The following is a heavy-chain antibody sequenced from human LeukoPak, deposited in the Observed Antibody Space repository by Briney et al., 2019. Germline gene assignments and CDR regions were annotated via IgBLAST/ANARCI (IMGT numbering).Heavy chain of an antibody. J-gene: IGHJ4*02. Sequence: GESLKISCKGSGYSFTSYWIGWVRQMPGKGLEWMGIIYPGDSDTRYSPSFQGQVTISADKSISTAYLQWSSLKASDTAMYYCARSVSDYTATFDYWGQGTLVTVSP. D-gene: IGHD3-10*01. CDR1: GYSFTSYW. CDR2: IYPGDSDT. V-gene: IGHV5-51*01. CDR3: ARSVSDYTATFDY.